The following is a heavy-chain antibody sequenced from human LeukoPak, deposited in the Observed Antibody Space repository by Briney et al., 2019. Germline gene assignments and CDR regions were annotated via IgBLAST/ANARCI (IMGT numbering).Heavy chain of an antibody. CDR2: ISSVGSTI. V-gene: IGHV3-48*02. Sequence: GWSLRLSCAASGFSFSSYSMNWVRQAPGKGLEWVSYISSVGSTIYYADSVKGRFTISRDNAKNSLYLQMNTLRDEDTAVYYCARVVGNYFDYWGQGTLVTVSS. J-gene: IGHJ4*02. CDR1: GFSFSSYS. CDR3: ARVVGNYFDY. D-gene: IGHD2-15*01.